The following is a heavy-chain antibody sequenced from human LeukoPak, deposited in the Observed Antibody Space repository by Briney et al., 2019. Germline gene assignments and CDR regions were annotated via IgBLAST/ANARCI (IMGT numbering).Heavy chain of an antibody. V-gene: IGHV3-48*01. CDR2: ISSSSSTI. CDR3: ATAKGGSGYYADY. Sequence: GGSLSLSCAASGFTFSSYSMNWVRQAPGKGLEWVSYISSSSSTIYYADSVKGRFTISRDNAKNSLYLQMNSLRAEDTAVYYCATAKGGSGYYADYWGQGTLVTVSS. D-gene: IGHD3-22*01. J-gene: IGHJ4*02. CDR1: GFTFSSYS.